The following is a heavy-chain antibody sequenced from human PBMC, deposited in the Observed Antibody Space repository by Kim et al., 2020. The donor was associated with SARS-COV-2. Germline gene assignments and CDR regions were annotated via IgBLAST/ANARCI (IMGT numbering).Heavy chain of an antibody. CDR3: AREVGAYFDS. V-gene: IGHV4-59*01. CDR2: T. D-gene: IGHD4-17*01. J-gene: IGHJ4*02. Sequence: TNYNPSLKSRVTISRDTSNKQFSLRLTSVTAADTAIYYCAREVGAYFDSWGQGILVTVSS.